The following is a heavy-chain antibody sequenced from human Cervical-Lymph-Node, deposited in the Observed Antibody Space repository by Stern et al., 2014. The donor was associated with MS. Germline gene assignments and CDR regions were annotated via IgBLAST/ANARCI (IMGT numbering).Heavy chain of an antibody. CDR3: AAEPMYYSDSVGAFDI. J-gene: IGHJ3*02. CDR2: IGVGSGNT. V-gene: IGHV1-58*01. D-gene: IGHD3-22*01. CDR1: GFTFTSSA. Sequence: QLLESGPEVKKPGTSVKVSCKASGFTFTSSAVQWVRQARGQRLEWIGWIGVGSGNTTYAQKFQERVTITRDMSTSTAYMELSSLRSEDTAVYYCAAEPMYYSDSVGAFDIWGQGTMVTVSS.